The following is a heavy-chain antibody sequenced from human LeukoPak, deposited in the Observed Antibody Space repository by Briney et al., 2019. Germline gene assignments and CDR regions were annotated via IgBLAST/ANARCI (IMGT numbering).Heavy chain of an antibody. J-gene: IGHJ4*02. CDR1: GGSISSSSYY. D-gene: IGHD3-22*01. CDR2: INHSGST. CDR3: ARERITMIVVVWGAFDY. V-gene: IGHV4-39*07. Sequence: SETLSLTCTVSGGSISSSSYYWGWIRQPPGKGLEWIGEINHSGSTNYNPSLKSRVTISVDTSKNQFSLKLSSVTAADTAVYYCARERITMIVVVWGAFDYWGQGTLVTVSS.